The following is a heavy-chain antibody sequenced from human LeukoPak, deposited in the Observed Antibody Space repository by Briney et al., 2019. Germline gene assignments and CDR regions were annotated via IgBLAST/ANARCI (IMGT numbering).Heavy chain of an antibody. CDR2: IYSSGST. V-gene: IGHV4-4*07. D-gene: IGHD4-23*01. Sequence: SGTLSLTCTVSGGSISSYYWSWIRQPAGKGLEWIGRIYSSGSTNYNPSLKSRVTMSVDMSRNQSSLKLSSVTAADTAVYYCARVSPGGNSDYLGQGTLVTVSS. J-gene: IGHJ4*02. CDR1: GGSISSYY. CDR3: ARVSPGGNSDY.